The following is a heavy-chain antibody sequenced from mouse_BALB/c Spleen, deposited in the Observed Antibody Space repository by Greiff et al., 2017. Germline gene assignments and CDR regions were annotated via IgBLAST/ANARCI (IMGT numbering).Heavy chain of an antibody. V-gene: IGHV1-69*02. CDR3: TWGKSPFAY. J-gene: IGHJ3*01. Sequence: VQLQQSGAELVRPGASVKLSCKASGYTFTSYWINWVKQRPGQGLEWIGNIYPSDSYTNYNQKFKDKATLTVDKSSSTAYMQLSSPTAEDSAVYYCTWGKSPFAYWGQGTLVTVSA. CDR2: IYPSDSYT. D-gene: IGHD2-1*01. CDR1: GYTFTSYW.